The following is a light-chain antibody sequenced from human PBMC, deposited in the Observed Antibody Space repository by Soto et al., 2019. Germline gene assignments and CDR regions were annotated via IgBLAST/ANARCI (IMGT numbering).Light chain of an antibody. V-gene: IGKV3-11*01. CDR1: QSFDNY. Sequence: EIVLTQSPATLSVYPGEGATLSCWASQSFDNYIAWYQQKPGQIPRLLISDTYNRAAGIPARFSGSGSGAAFSLIISSLEPEDSAIYYCQHRANWPLLVFGGGTKVEIK. CDR2: DTY. CDR3: QHRANWPLLV. J-gene: IGKJ4*01.